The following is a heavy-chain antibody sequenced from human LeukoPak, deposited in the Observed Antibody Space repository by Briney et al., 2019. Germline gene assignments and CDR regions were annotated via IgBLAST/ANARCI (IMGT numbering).Heavy chain of an antibody. D-gene: IGHD5-18*01. CDR1: GGTFSSYA. CDR2: IIPILGIA. J-gene: IGHJ4*02. V-gene: IGHV1-69*04. Sequence: SVKVSCKASGGTFSSYAISWVRQAPGQGLEWMGRIIPILGIANYAQKFQGRVTITADKSTSTAYMELSSLRSEDTAVYYCAIRGLGDTAKVLFDYWGQGTLVTVSS. CDR3: AIRGLGDTAKVLFDY.